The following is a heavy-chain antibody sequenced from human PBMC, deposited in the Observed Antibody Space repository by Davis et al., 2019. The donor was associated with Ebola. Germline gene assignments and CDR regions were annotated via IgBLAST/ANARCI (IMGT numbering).Heavy chain of an antibody. D-gene: IGHD5-24*01. CDR1: GYTFTSYG. Sequence: AASVKVSCKASGYTFTSYGISWVRQAPGQGLEWMGWISAYNGNTNYAQKLQGRVTMTRDTSTSTVYMELSSLRSEDTAVYYCARGKRRDGYNGDYWGQGTLVTVSS. J-gene: IGHJ4*02. V-gene: IGHV1-18*01. CDR3: ARGKRRDGYNGDY. CDR2: ISAYNGNT.